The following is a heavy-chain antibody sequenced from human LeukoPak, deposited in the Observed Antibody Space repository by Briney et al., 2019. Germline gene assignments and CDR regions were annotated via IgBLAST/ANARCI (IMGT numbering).Heavy chain of an antibody. CDR3: ARDFYSHYYSETNDAFDI. J-gene: IGHJ3*02. D-gene: IGHD3-22*01. Sequence: SVTVSCKTSGYTFTSYGISWLRQAPAQGLEWMGLISAYNSNTNYAHKLQSRVTMTTDTSTSTDYMELRSLRSDDTGVYCCARDFYSHYYSETNDAFDIWGQGTMVSVSS. V-gene: IGHV1-18*01. CDR1: GYTFTSYG. CDR2: ISAYNSNT.